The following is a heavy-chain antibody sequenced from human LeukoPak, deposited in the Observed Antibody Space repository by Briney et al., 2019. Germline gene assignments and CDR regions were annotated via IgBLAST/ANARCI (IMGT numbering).Heavy chain of an antibody. CDR2: INHSGST. D-gene: IGHD2-2*01. V-gene: IGHV4-34*01. Sequence: SETLSLTCAVYGGSFRGYYWSWLRQPPGKGLEWLGEINHSGSTNYNPSLKSRVTISLDTSMKKFSLKLNSVTAADTAVYYCASTERCSTTCPLDYWGQGTLVTVSS. J-gene: IGHJ4*02. CDR1: GGSFRGYY. CDR3: ASTERCSTTCPLDY.